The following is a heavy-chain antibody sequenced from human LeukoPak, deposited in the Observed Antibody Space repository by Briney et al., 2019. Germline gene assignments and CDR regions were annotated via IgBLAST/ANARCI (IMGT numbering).Heavy chain of an antibody. CDR3: ASALRDYDILTGYYTATGVMDV. J-gene: IGHJ6*04. V-gene: IGHV1-2*02. CDR1: GYTFTGYY. D-gene: IGHD3-9*01. CDR2: INPNSGGT. Sequence: ASVKVSCKASGYTFTGYYMHWVRQAPGQGLEWMGWINPNSGGTNYAQKFQGRVTMTRDTSISTAYMELSRLRSDDTAVYYCASALRDYDILTGYYTATGVMDVWGKGTTVTISS.